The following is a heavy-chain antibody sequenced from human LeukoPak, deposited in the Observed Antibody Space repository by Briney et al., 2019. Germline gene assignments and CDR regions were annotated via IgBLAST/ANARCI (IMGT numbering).Heavy chain of an antibody. CDR3: ARDRAVADYYFDY. V-gene: IGHV3-30-3*01. CDR2: ISYDGTNK. CDR1: GFTFSPYA. D-gene: IGHD6-19*01. J-gene: IGHJ4*02. Sequence: GRSLRLSCAASGFTFSPYAMHWVRQAPGKGLEWVAVISYDGTNKYYADSVKGRFTISRDNSKNTLYLQMDSLRAEDTALYYCARDRAVADYYFDYWGQGTLVTVSS.